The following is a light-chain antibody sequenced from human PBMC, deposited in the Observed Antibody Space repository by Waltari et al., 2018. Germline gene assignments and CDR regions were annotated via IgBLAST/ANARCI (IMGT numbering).Light chain of an antibody. CDR1: SSDVGNYNR. CDR3: SSPTTSITWV. CDR2: DVT. Sequence: QSALTQPPSVSGSPGQSVTISCTATSSDVGNYNRVSWYQQSPGTAPKLMSYDVTNRPSGVPDRFSGSKSGNTASLTISGLQAEDEADYYCSSPTTSITWVFGGGTKLTVL. V-gene: IGLV2-18*02. J-gene: IGLJ3*02.